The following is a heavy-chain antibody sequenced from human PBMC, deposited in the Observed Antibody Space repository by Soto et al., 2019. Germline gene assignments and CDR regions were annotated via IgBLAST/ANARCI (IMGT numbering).Heavy chain of an antibody. V-gene: IGHV4-30-4*01. D-gene: IGHD2-21*02. Sequence: QVQLQESGPGLVKPSQTLSLTCTVSGGSVNSGDYYWSWIRQPPGKGLEWIGYIYYSVNTYYNPSLKSRVTISRDTSKNHFSLKLTSVTAADTAVYYCARGPCGSDCHPPDFWGQGTLVTVSS. CDR1: GGSVNSGDYY. CDR3: ARGPCGSDCHPPDF. J-gene: IGHJ4*02. CDR2: IYYSVNT.